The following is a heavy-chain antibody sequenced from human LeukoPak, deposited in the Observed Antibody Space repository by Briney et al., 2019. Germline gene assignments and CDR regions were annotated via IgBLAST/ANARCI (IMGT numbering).Heavy chain of an antibody. D-gene: IGHD6-6*01. V-gene: IGHV3-7*01. CDR2: IKQDGSQR. J-gene: IGHJ4*02. CDR1: GFTFSDYW. CDR3: ARRGGSSSRRSPIDY. Sequence: PGGSLRLSSTASGFTFSDYWMTWVRQAPGKGPEWVANIKQDGSQRYYVDSVRGRFTISRDNAKNSLFLQMNGLRAEDTAVYYCARRGGSSSRRSPIDYWGQGTLVTVSS.